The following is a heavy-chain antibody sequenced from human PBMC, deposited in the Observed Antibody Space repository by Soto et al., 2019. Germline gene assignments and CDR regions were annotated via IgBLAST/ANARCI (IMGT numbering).Heavy chain of an antibody. J-gene: IGHJ3*02. Sequence: VQVLESGGGLVQPGGSLRLSCAASGFTFSDYYMTWIRQAPGKGLEWVSYISSSGNYTKYTDSVKGRFTISRDNAKNSMYLQMNSLRAEDTATYYCVRAIIMVVAATHHDALDIWGQGTMVTASS. V-gene: IGHV3-11*06. D-gene: IGHD2-15*01. CDR1: GFTFSDYY. CDR3: VRAIIMVVAATHHDALDI. CDR2: ISSSGNYT.